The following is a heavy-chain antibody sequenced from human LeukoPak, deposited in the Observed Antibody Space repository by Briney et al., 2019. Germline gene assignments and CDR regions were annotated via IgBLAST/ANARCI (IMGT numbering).Heavy chain of an antibody. V-gene: IGHV3-30*02. CDR1: GFTFSSYG. Sequence: GGSLRLSCAASGFTFSSYGMHWVRQAPGKGLEWVAFIRYDGSNKYYADSVKGRFTISRDDSKNTLYLQMNSLRAEDTAVYYCAKDPSNYGSGYMDVWGKGTTVTVSS. CDR3: AKDPSNYGSGYMDV. D-gene: IGHD3-10*01. CDR2: IRYDGSNK. J-gene: IGHJ6*03.